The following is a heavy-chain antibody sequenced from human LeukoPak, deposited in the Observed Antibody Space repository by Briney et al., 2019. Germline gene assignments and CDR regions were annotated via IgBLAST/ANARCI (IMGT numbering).Heavy chain of an antibody. Sequence: TGGSLRLSCAASGFTFSSHGMHWVRQAPGKGLEWVAFIRYNNDSDKYYAESVKGRFTISRDNSKNTLYLQMNSLRTEDTAVYYRAKEVGRLQQFQHWGQGTLVTVSS. V-gene: IGHV3-30*02. CDR1: GFTFSSHG. CDR2: IRYNNDSDK. CDR3: AKEVGRLQQFQH. D-gene: IGHD1-26*01. J-gene: IGHJ1*01.